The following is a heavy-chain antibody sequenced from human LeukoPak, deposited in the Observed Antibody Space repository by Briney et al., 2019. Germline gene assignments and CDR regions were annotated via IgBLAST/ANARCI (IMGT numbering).Heavy chain of an antibody. Sequence: PGGSLRLSCAASGFTFSGSAMHWGRQASGKGLEWVGRIRTKANCYATAYAASVKGRFPISRDDSKNTAYLQMNSLKTEDTAVYYCTSYFSGTGGYWGQGTLGTVS. J-gene: IGHJ4*02. V-gene: IGHV3-73*01. D-gene: IGHD3-10*01. CDR2: IRTKANCYAT. CDR1: GFTFSGSA. CDR3: TSYFSGTGGY.